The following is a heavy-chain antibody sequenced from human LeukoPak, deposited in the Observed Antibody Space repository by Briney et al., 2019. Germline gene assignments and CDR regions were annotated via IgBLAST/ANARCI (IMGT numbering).Heavy chain of an antibody. V-gene: IGHV4-61*01. J-gene: IGHJ6*02. D-gene: IGHD2-2*01. Sequence: PSETLSLTCTVSGGSVSSGSYYWIWIRQPPEKGLEWIGYIYYSGSTNYNPSLKSRVTISVDTSKNQFSLKLSSVTAADTAVCYCASGDIVVVPAAGNSSYYYYGMDVSGQGPTVTVSS. CDR2: IYYSGST. CDR3: ASGDIVVVPAAGNSSYYYYGMDV. CDR1: GGSVSSGSYY.